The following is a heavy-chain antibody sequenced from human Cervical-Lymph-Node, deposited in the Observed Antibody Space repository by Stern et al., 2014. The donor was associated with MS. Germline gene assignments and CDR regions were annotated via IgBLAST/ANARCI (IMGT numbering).Heavy chain of an antibody. V-gene: IGHV2-70*04. CDR1: GFSLSTSGMR. Sequence: ESGPALVKPTQTLTLTCTFSGFSLSTSGMRVSWIRQPPGKALEWLARIDWYDDKFYSTSLKTRLTISKDTSKNQVVLTMTNMDPVDTATYYCARMGDTGRGAFDIWGQGTMVTVSS. D-gene: IGHD3-16*01. J-gene: IGHJ3*02. CDR3: ARMGDTGRGAFDI. CDR2: IDWYDDK.